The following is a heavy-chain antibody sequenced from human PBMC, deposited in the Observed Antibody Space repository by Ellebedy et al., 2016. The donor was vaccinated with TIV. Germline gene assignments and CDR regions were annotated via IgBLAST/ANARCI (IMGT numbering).Heavy chain of an antibody. D-gene: IGHD5-12*01. CDR1: GGSFSGYY. CDR2: INHSGYT. CDR3: ARGYSGFSA. Sequence: MPGGSLRLSCAVYGGSFSGYYWSWIRQPPGKGLEWIGEINHSGYTNYNPSLKSRVTISVDTSKNQFSLKLSSVTAADTAMYYCARGYSGFSAWGQGTQVTVSS. V-gene: IGHV4-34*01. J-gene: IGHJ5*02.